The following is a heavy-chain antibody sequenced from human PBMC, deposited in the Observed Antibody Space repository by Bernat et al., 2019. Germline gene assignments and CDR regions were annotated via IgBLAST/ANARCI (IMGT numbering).Heavy chain of an antibody. V-gene: IGHV3-30-3*01. CDR1: GFTFSNYA. CDR3: ARESTVTFFDY. J-gene: IGHJ4*02. D-gene: IGHD4-17*01. Sequence: QVQLVESGGGVVQPGRSLRLSCAASGFTFSNYAMHWVRQAPGKGLEWVALISFDGSNKYYADSVKGRFTISRDNSKNTLYLQVNSLRAEDTAVYYCARESTVTFFDYWGQGTLVTVSS. CDR2: ISFDGSNK.